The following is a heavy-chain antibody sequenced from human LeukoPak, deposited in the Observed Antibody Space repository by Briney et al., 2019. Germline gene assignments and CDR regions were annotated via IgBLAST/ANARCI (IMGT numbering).Heavy chain of an antibody. Sequence: ASVKVSCKASGYTFTSHGISWVRQAPGQGLEWMGWINPNSGGTNYAQKFQGRVTMTRDTSISTAYMELSRLRSDDTAVYYCARGYCGGDCYSDYWGQGTLVTVSS. CDR2: INPNSGGT. V-gene: IGHV1-2*02. J-gene: IGHJ4*02. CDR1: GYTFTSHG. CDR3: ARGYCGGDCYSDY. D-gene: IGHD2-21*01.